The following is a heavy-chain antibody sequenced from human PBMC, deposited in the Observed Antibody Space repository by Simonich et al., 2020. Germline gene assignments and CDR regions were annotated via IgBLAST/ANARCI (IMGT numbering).Heavy chain of an antibody. J-gene: IGHJ6*03. CDR2: ISYSGST. Sequence: QVQLQESGPGLVKPSETLSLTCTVSGGSISSYYWSWIRQPPGKGLEWIGYISYSGSTNYNPSLKSRVTISVDTSKNQFSLKLSSVTAADTAVYYCARGGRYCSSTSCYYYYYYMDVWGKGTTVTVSS. CDR3: ARGGRYCSSTSCYYYYYYMDV. CDR1: GGSISSYY. D-gene: IGHD2-2*01. V-gene: IGHV4-59*12.